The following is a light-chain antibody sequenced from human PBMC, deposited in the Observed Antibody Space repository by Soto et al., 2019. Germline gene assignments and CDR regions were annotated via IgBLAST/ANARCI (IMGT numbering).Light chain of an antibody. Sequence: QSALIQPASVSGSRGQSITISCTGASSDVGGYNYVSWYQQFPGRAPKVMIYEVTNRPSGVSNRFSGSKSGNTASLTISGLQAEDEADYYCSSYTSRNTLIFGGGTKLTVL. V-gene: IGLV2-14*01. CDR3: SSYTSRNTLI. CDR2: EVT. CDR1: SSDVGGYNY. J-gene: IGLJ2*01.